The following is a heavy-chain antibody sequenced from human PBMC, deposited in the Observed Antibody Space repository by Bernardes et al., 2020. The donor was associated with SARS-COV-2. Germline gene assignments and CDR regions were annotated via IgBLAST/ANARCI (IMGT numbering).Heavy chain of an antibody. CDR1: GFTFSSYW. V-gene: IGHV3-7*03. Sequence: GWSLSLSCAASGFTFSSYWMSWVRQAPGKGLEWVANIKQDGSEKYYVDSVKGRFTISRDNAKNSLYLQMNSLRAEDTAVYYCAIEAYPHYDLWSGSPGCFYPWGQGTLVTVS. J-gene: IGHJ5*02. D-gene: IGHD3-3*01. CDR2: IKQDGSEK. CDR3: AIEAYPHYDLWSGSPGCFYP.